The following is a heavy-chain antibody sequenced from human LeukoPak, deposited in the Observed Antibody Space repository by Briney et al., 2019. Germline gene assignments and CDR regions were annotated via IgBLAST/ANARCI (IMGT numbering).Heavy chain of an antibody. V-gene: IGHV3-23*01. CDR1: GFTFSSYE. CDR2: ISGSGGSA. Sequence: PGGSLRLSCAASGFTFSSYEMNWVRQAPGKGLEWVSAISGSGGSAYYADSVKGRFTISRDNSKNTLYLQMNSLRAEDTAVYYCAKEASDYYYMDVWGKGTTVTISS. J-gene: IGHJ6*03. CDR3: AKEASDYYYMDV.